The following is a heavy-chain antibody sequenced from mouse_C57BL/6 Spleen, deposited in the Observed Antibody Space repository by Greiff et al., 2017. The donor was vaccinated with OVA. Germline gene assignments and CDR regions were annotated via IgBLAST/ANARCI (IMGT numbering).Heavy chain of an antibody. Sequence: VQLQQPGAELVKPGASVKMSCKASGYTFTSYWITWVKQRPGQGLEWIGDIYPGSGSTNYNEKFKSKATMTVDTSSSTAYMQLSSLTSEDSAVYYCARKLYYCLYAMDYWGQGTSVTVSS. V-gene: IGHV1-55*01. J-gene: IGHJ4*01. D-gene: IGHD2-1*01. CDR2: IYPGSGST. CDR3: ARKLYYCLYAMDY. CDR1: GYTFTSYW.